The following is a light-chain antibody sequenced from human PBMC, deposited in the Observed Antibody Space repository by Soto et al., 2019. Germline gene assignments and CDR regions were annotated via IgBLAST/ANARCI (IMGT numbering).Light chain of an antibody. Sequence: QSVLTQPPSVSEAPGQRVTISCTGTSCDIGAGQDVHWYKQDPGAAPKLLIYATAIRPSGDPDRFSASKSGTSASLAITGLRAEDEPDHDCQSYDSSMTTDDFRTGTKGTVL. CDR3: QSYDSSMTTDD. J-gene: IGLJ1*01. CDR2: ATA. V-gene: IGLV1-40*01. CDR1: SCDIGAGQD.